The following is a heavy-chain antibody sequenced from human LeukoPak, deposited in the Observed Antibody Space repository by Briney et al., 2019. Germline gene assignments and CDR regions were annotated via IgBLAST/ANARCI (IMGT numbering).Heavy chain of an antibody. Sequence: GGSLRLSCAASGFTFSKYWMHWVRQAPGKGLESVSRINTDGTVTTYADSVKGRFTVSRDNADNTMFLQMNSVRDEDTALYYCATKQWLAPPPDSWGQGTPVTVSS. V-gene: IGHV3-74*01. CDR3: ATKQWLAPPPDS. CDR2: INTDGTVT. CDR1: GFTFSKYW. J-gene: IGHJ4*02. D-gene: IGHD6-19*01.